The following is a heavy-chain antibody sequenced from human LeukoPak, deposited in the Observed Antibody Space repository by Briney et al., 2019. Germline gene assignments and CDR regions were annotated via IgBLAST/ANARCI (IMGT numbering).Heavy chain of an antibody. CDR1: GYTFTDYY. D-gene: IGHD2-2*01. V-gene: IGHV1-2*02. Sequence: ASVKVSCKASGYTFTDYYMHWVRQAPGQGLEWMGWMNPENGGTNYAQKFQGRVIMTRDTSISTSYMELSRLTSDDTAVYYCARSSVIVPAAINWFDPWGQGTLVTVSS. J-gene: IGHJ5*02. CDR3: ARSSVIVPAAINWFDP. CDR2: MNPENGGT.